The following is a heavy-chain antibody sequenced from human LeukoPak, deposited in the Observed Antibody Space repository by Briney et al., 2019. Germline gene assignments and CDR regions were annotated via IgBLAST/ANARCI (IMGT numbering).Heavy chain of an antibody. V-gene: IGHV1-69*05. CDR2: IIPIFGTA. J-gene: IGHJ6*03. D-gene: IGHD6-19*01. CDR3: ARGNPGYSSGWYIGSSYYYMDV. CDR1: GGTFSSYA. Sequence: SVKASCKASGGTFSSYAISWVRQAPGQGLEWMGRIIPIFGTANYAQKFQGRVTITTDESTSTAYMELGSLRSEDTAVYYCARGNPGYSSGWYIGSSYYYMDVWGKGTTVTVSS.